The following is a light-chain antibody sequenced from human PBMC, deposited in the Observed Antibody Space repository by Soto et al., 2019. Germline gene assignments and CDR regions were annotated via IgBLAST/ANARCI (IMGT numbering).Light chain of an antibody. Sequence: QSVLTQPPSVSGAPGQRVTISCTGSSSNIGAGYDVHWYQQLPGTAPKLLIYGNSNRPSGVPDRFSGSKSGTSASLAITGLQAEDEADYYCQSYDSSLSGSDWVFDGGTKLTVL. V-gene: IGLV1-40*01. CDR2: GNS. CDR3: QSYDSSLSGSDWV. J-gene: IGLJ3*02. CDR1: SSNIGAGYD.